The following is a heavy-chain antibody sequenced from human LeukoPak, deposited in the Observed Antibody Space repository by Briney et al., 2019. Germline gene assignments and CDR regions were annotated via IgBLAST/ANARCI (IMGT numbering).Heavy chain of an antibody. CDR2: IYYSGST. D-gene: IGHD1-20*01. CDR3: ARFHNWNDWEDY. CDR1: GVSISSSNSY. Sequence: SETLSLTCTVSGVSISSSNSYWGWIRQPPGKGLEWIGSIYYSGSTYYNPSLKSRVTISVDTSKNQFSLKLSSVTAADTAVYYCARFHNWNDWEDYWGQGTLVTVSS. V-gene: IGHV4-39*07. J-gene: IGHJ4*02.